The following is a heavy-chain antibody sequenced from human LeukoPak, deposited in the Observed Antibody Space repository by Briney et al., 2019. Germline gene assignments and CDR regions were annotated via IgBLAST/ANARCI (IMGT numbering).Heavy chain of an antibody. J-gene: IGHJ4*02. V-gene: IGHV3-30*03. D-gene: IGHD3-10*01. Sequence: GGSLRLPCAASGFTFSRYGMNWVRQAPGKGLEWVALISYDGSNKYYADSVKGRFTISRDDSKNTLYLQMNSLRAEDTAVYYCASYYGSGSYYGGALDYWGQGTLVTVSS. CDR3: ASYYGSGSYYGGALDY. CDR2: ISYDGSNK. CDR1: GFTFSRYG.